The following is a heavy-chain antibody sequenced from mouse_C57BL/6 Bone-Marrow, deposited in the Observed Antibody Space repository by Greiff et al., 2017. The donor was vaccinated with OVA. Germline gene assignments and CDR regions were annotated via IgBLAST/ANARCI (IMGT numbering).Heavy chain of an antibody. V-gene: IGHV1-59*01. CDR1: GYTFTSYW. J-gene: IGHJ2*01. CDR3: ARSNYGY. CDR2: IDPSDSYT. Sequence: QVQLQQPGAELVRPGTSVKLSCKASGYTFTSYWMHWVKQRPGQGLEWIGVIDPSDSYTNYNQKFKGKATLTVDTSSSTAYMQISSLTSEDSAVYYCARSNYGYWGQGTTLTVSS. D-gene: IGHD1-1*01.